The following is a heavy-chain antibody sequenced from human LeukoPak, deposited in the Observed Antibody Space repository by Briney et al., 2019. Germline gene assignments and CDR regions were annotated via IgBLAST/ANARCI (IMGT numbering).Heavy chain of an antibody. CDR2: ISAYNGNT. CDR3: ATYDYGDYDGY. J-gene: IGHJ4*02. Sequence: ASVKVSCKASGYTFTSYGISWVRQAPGQGLELMGWISAYNGNTNYAQKLQGRVTMTTDTSTSTAYMELRSLRSDDTAVYYCATYDYGDYDGYWGQGTLVTVSS. D-gene: IGHD4-17*01. V-gene: IGHV1-18*01. CDR1: GYTFTSYG.